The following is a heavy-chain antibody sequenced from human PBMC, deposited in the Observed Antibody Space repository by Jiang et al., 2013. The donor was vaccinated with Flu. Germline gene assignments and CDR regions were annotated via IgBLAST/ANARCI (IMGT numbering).Heavy chain of an antibody. CDR1: GYSFSTFD. CDR2: INPTAGST. CDR3: ARGNYYGMDV. Sequence: QSGSELKNPGASVKVSCKTSGYSFSTFDMHWVRQAPGRGLEWMGWINPTAGSTTYAQRFQARVIMTGDSSTSSVYMDLKGLRSDDTAVYFCARGNYYGMDVWGQGTTVTVSS. V-gene: IGHV1-46*01. J-gene: IGHJ6*02.